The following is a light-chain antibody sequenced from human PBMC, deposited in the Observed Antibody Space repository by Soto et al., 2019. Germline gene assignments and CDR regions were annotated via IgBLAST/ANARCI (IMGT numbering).Light chain of an antibody. CDR1: RGITNH. J-gene: IGKJ1*01. V-gene: IGKV1-27*01. CDR2: GAS. Sequence: DIQMTQSPSSLSASVGDRVTFTCRASRGITNHLAWYQQKPGKVPKLLIYGASTLQSGVPSRFSGSGSETDFTLTISSLQPEDVATYFCLTYNSGLWTFGQGTKVDIK. CDR3: LTYNSGLWT.